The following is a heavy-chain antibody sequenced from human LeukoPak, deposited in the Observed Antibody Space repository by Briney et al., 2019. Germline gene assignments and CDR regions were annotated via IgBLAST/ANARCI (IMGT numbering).Heavy chain of an antibody. V-gene: IGHV3-30*02. CDR2: IRYDGSNK. CDR3: AKALYGDYELYYFDY. CDR1: GFTFSSYA. D-gene: IGHD4-17*01. Sequence: GGSLRLSCAASGFTFSSYAMHWVRQAPGKGLEWVAFIRYDGSNKYYADSVKGRFTISRDNSKNTLYLQMNSLRAEDTAVYYCAKALYGDYELYYFDYWGQGTLVTVSS. J-gene: IGHJ4*02.